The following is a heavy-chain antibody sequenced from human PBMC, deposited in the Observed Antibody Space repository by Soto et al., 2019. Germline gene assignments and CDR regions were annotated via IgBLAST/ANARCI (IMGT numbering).Heavy chain of an antibody. J-gene: IGHJ4*02. CDR2: IYWDDDE. D-gene: IGHD3-10*01. Sequence: QINLKESGPTLVKSTQTLTLTFSFSGFSLTTAGVGVGWVRQSPGEALEWLALIYWDDDERYSPSLKTRLTITKDPSKNQVVLIMTNMAPEDTATYYCAHSRNLITEDAQVGDFDYWGQGTLVTVSS. CDR1: GFSLTTAGVG. V-gene: IGHV2-5*02. CDR3: AHSRNLITEDAQVGDFDY.